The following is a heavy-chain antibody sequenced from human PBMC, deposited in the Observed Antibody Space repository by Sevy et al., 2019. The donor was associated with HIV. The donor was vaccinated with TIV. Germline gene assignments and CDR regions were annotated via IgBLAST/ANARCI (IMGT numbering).Heavy chain of an antibody. CDR2: IRSKANSYAT. D-gene: IGHD3-16*01. CDR1: GFTFSGSA. V-gene: IGHV3-73*01. J-gene: IGHJ4*02. Sequence: GGSLRLSCAASGFTFSGSAMHWVRQASGKGLEWVGRIRSKANSYATAYAASVRGRFTISRDDSTNTAYLQMNSLKTEDTAVYYCTRSVYDYVWVGFDYWGQGTLVTVSS. CDR3: TRSVYDYVWVGFDY.